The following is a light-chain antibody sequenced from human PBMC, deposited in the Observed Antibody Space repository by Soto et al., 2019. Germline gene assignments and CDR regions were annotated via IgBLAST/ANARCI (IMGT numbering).Light chain of an antibody. V-gene: IGLV2-8*01. CDR1: STDLGGYNY. J-gene: IGLJ2*01. Sequence: QTVVTQPPSASGSPGQSVTISCTGTSTDLGGYNYVSWYQQHPGKAPKLMIYEVNLRPSGVPDRFSGSKSGNTASLTVSGLQAEDEADYYCSSYAGSNNLIFGGGTKVTVL. CDR3: SSYAGSNNLI. CDR2: EVN.